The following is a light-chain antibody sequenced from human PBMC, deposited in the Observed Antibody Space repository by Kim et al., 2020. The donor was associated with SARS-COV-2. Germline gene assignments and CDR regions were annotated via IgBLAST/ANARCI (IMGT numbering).Light chain of an antibody. J-gene: IGKJ4*01. CDR2: AAS. Sequence: EIVMTQYPATLSLSPGERATLSCRASQSVSSNLAWYQQKPGQAPRLLIYAASTRATGIPARFSGSGSGTEFTLTISSLQSEDFAVYYCQQYDIWPLTFGGGTKVDIK. V-gene: IGKV3-15*01. CDR3: QQYDIWPLT. CDR1: QSVSSN.